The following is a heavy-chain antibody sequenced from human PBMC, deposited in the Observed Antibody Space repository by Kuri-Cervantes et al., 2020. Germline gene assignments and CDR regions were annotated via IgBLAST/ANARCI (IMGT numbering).Heavy chain of an antibody. J-gene: IGHJ4*02. CDR1: GFTFSNYW. D-gene: IGHD3-22*01. CDR3: AKGLYYYDRTAFDY. V-gene: IGHV3-9*01. CDR2: ISWNSGSI. Sequence: GGSLRLSCATSGFTFSNYWMSWVRQAPGKGLEWVSGISWNSGSIGYADSVKGRFTISRDNAKNSLYLQMNSLRAEDTALYYCAKGLYYYDRTAFDYWGQGTLVTVSS.